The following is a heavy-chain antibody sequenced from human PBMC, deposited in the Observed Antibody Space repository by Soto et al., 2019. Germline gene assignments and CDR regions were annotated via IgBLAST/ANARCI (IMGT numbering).Heavy chain of an antibody. J-gene: IGHJ3*02. Sequence: SETLSLTCTVSCGSISSGDYYWSWIRQPPGKGLEWIGYIYYSGSTYYNPSLKSRVTISVDTSKNQFSLKLSSVTAADTAVYYCAREVVDSSGSSAFDIWGQGTMVTVSS. D-gene: IGHD3-22*01. V-gene: IGHV4-30-4*01. CDR1: CGSISSGDYY. CDR2: IYYSGST. CDR3: AREVVDSSGSSAFDI.